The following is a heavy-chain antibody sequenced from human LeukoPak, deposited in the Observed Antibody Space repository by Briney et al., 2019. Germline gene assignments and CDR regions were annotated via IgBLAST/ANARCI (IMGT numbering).Heavy chain of an antibody. Sequence: PSETLSLTCTVTGGSISSYYWSWIRQPPGKGLEWIGYIYYSGSTNYKPSLKSRVTISVDTSKNQFSLKLSSVTAADTAVYYCAKGYCRGNSCYDDRGAFDYWGQGTLITVSS. D-gene: IGHD2-2*01. J-gene: IGHJ4*02. V-gene: IGHV4-59*08. CDR2: IYYSGST. CDR1: GGSISSYY. CDR3: AKGYCRGNSCYDDRGAFDY.